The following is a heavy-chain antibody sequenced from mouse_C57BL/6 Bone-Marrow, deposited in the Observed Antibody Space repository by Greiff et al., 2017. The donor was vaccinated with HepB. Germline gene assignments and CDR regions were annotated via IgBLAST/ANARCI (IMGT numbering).Heavy chain of an antibody. J-gene: IGHJ4*01. CDR2: SRNKANDYTT. CDR3: ARDGNYDYDDAMDY. Sequence: EVKLVDSGGGLVQSGRSLRLSCATSGFTFSDFYMEWVRQAPGKGLEWIAASRNKANDYTTEYSASVKGRFIVSRDTSQSILYLQMNALRAEDTAIYYCARDGNYDYDDAMDYWGQGTSVTVSS. D-gene: IGHD2-4*01. V-gene: IGHV7-1*01. CDR1: GFTFSDFY.